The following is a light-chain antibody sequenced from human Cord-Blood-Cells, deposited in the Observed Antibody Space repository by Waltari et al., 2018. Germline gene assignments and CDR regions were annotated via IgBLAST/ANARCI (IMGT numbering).Light chain of an antibody. CDR3: CSYAGSSTLV. V-gene: IGLV2-23*01. CDR2: EGS. Sequence: QSALTQPASVSGSPGQSITISCTGTSSHVGSYNLVSWYQQHPGKAPQLRIYEGSNRPSGVSNRCSGSESGNTASLTISGLQAEDEAEYYCCSYAGSSTLVFGGGTKLTVL. J-gene: IGLJ3*02. CDR1: SSHVGSYNL.